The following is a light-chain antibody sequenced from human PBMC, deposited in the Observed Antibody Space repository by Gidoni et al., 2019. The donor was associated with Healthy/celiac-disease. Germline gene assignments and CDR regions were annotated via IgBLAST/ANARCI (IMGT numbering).Light chain of an antibody. V-gene: IGLV2-14*01. CDR1: SRDVGGYNY. Sequence: QSAMTQPASVSGSPGQSITISCTGTSRDVGGYNYVAWYQQHPGNAPKLMISEVSNRPSGVSNRFSGSKSGNTASLTISGLQAEDEADYYCSSYTSSSTVVFGGGTKLTVL. CDR3: SSYTSSSTVV. J-gene: IGLJ2*01. CDR2: EVS.